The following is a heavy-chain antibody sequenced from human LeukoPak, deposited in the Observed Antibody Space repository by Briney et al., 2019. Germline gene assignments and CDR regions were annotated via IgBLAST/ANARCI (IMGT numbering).Heavy chain of an antibody. Sequence: PSATLSLTCTASGDSINNYFWTWIRQPAGKGLEWIGRIYSSGTTNYNPSLKSRLIMSVDTSKNQLSLNLSSVTAADTAVYYCARDANARAWDYWGQGILVTVSS. CDR1: GDSINNYF. CDR2: IYSSGTT. V-gene: IGHV4-4*07. CDR3: ARDANARAWDY. J-gene: IGHJ4*02. D-gene: IGHD1-1*01.